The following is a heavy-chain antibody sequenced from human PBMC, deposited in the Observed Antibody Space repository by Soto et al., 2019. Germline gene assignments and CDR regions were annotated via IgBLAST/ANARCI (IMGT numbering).Heavy chain of an antibody. CDR2: SSSSSYI. CDR3: ARHVVVVAADAFDI. V-gene: IGHV3-21*01. J-gene: IGHJ3*02. Sequence: GGSLRLSCAASGFTFSSYSMNWVRQAPGKGLEWVSSSSSSSYIYYADSVKGRFTISRDNAKNSLYLQMNSLRAEDTAAYYCARHVVVVAADAFDIWGQGTLGIVSS. CDR1: GFTFSSYS. D-gene: IGHD2-15*01.